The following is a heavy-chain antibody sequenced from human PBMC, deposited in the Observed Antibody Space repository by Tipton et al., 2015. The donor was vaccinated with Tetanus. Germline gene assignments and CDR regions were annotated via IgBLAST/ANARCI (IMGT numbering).Heavy chain of an antibody. D-gene: IGHD3-10*01. CDR1: GGSISSSDHY. V-gene: IGHV4-31*03. J-gene: IGHJ5*02. Sequence: TLSLTCSVSGGSISSSDHYWGWIRQHPGKSLEWIGYIHYSGNTFYKPSLKSRVTISVDTSKKQFSLKMTSVTAADTAAYFCARASVTILRGVMIRGTGWFDPWGQGTLVTVSS. CDR2: IHYSGNT. CDR3: ARASVTILRGVMIRGTGWFDP.